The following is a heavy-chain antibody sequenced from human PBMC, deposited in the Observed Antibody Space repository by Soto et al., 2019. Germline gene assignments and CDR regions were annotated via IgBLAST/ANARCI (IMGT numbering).Heavy chain of an antibody. CDR2: INPNSGGT. V-gene: IGHV1-2*04. CDR3: ASSERGSYYMDV. CDR1: GYTFTGYY. Sequence: GASMKVSCKASGYTFTGYYMHWVRRAPGQGLEWMGWINPNSGGTNYAQKFQGWVTMTRDTSISTAYMELSRLRSDDTAVYYCASSERGSYYMDVWGKGTTVTVSS. J-gene: IGHJ6*03.